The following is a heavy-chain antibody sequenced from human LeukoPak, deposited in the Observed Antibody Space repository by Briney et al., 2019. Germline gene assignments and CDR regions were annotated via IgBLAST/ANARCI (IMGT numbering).Heavy chain of an antibody. CDR2: INSDGSST. CDR1: GFTFNSYW. V-gene: IGHV3-74*01. Sequence: GGSLRLSCAASGFTFNSYWMHWLGHAPGKGLVWVSRINSDGSSTSYADSVKGRFTISRDNAKNTLYLQMNSLRAEDTAVYYCARERILTGYYAFDIWGQGTMVTVSS. CDR3: ARERILTGYYAFDI. J-gene: IGHJ3*02. D-gene: IGHD3-9*01.